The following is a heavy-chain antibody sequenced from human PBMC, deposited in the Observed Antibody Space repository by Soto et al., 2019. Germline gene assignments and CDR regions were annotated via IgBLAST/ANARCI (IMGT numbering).Heavy chain of an antibody. CDR1: GYTFTGYY. CDR3: ARAPPYYDILTGPSKLYYYGMDV. V-gene: IGHV1-2*04. D-gene: IGHD3-9*01. CDR2: INPNSGGT. J-gene: IGHJ6*02. Sequence: GASVKVSCKASGYTFTGYYMHWVRQAPGQGLEWMGWINPNSGGTNYAQKFQGWVTMTRDTSISTAYMELSRLRSDDTAVYYCARAPPYYDILTGPSKLYYYGMDVWGQGTKVTVSS.